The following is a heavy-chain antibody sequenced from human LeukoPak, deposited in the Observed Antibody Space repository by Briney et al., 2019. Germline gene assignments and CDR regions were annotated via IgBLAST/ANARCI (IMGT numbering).Heavy chain of an antibody. D-gene: IGHD5-12*01. Sequence: PSETLSLTCTVSGGSISSYYWSWIRQPPGKGPEWIGYIYYSGSTNYNPSLKSRVTISVDTSKNQFSLKLSSVTAADTAVYYCARAGYSGYDYDYWGQGTLVTVSS. V-gene: IGHV4-59*01. CDR1: GGSISSYY. CDR3: ARAGYSGYDYDY. CDR2: IYYSGST. J-gene: IGHJ4*02.